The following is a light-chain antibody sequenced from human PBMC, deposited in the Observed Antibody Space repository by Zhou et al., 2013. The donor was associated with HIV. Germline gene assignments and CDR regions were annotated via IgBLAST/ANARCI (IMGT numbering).Light chain of an antibody. CDR1: QSIYSW. J-gene: IGKJ4*01. Sequence: DIQMTQSPSTLSASVGDRVTITCRASQSIYSWLAWFQQKPGKAPKRLIFAASSLEGGVPSRFSGSGYGTQFTFTISSLQPEDFATYYCLQHNANPFTFGGGTKVEIK. V-gene: IGKV1-5*01. CDR3: LQHNANPFT. CDR2: AAS.